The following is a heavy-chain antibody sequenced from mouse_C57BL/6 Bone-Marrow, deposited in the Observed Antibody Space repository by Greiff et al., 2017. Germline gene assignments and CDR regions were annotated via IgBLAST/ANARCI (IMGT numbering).Heavy chain of an antibody. CDR1: GFSLTSYG. CDR2: IWSGGST. CDR3: ARESVYYDYDGWYFDV. J-gene: IGHJ1*03. V-gene: IGHV2-2*01. Sequence: VQLQQSGPGLVQPSQSLSITCTVSGFSLTSYGVHWVRQSPGKGLEWLGVIWSGGSTDYNAAFISRMSISKDISQDQVFFKMNRLQADDTAIYYCARESVYYDYDGWYFDVWGTGTTVTVSS. D-gene: IGHD2-4*01.